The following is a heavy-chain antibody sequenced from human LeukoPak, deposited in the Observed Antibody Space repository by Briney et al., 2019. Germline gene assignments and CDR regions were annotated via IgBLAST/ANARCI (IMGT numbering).Heavy chain of an antibody. V-gene: IGHV3-48*01. CDR1: GFTFSSYS. CDR2: ISSSSSTI. Sequence: GGSLRLSCAASGFTFSSYSMNWVRQAPGKGLEWVSYISSSSSTIYYADSVKGRFTISRDNAKNSLYLQMNSLRAEDTAVYYCARDKGYYYMDVWGKGTTVTVSS. J-gene: IGHJ6*03. CDR3: ARDKGYYYMDV.